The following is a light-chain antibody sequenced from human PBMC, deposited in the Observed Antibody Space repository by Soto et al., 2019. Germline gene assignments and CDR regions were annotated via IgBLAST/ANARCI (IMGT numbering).Light chain of an antibody. CDR2: DVT. J-gene: IGLJ1*01. Sequence: QSALTQPLSASGSLGQSVTISCTGTSSDVGGYNYVSWYLQHPGKAPKLIIYDVTKRPSGVPDRFSGSKSGNTASLTVSGLQAEDEADYYCSSYAGSNDFVFGTGTKLTVL. CDR3: SSYAGSNDFV. V-gene: IGLV2-8*01. CDR1: SSDVGGYNY.